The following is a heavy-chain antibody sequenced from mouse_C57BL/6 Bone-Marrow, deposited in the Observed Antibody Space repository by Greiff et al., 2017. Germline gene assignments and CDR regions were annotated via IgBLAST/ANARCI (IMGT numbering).Heavy chain of an antibody. Sequence: QVQLQQSGAELVKPGASVKISCKASGYAFSSYWMNWVKQRPGKGLEWIGQIYPGDGDTNYNGKFKGKATLTADKSSSTAYMQLSSLTSEDSAVYFFAREPSIYYGYDLDFDVWGTGPTVTVSS. CDR1: GYAFSSYW. CDR3: AREPSIYYGYDLDFDV. D-gene: IGHD2-2*01. J-gene: IGHJ1*03. V-gene: IGHV1-80*01. CDR2: IYPGDGDT.